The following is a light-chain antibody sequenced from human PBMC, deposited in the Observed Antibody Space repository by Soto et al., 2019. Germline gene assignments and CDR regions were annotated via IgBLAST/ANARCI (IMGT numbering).Light chain of an antibody. CDR1: QGISNY. Sequence: DIQMTQSPSSLSASVGDRVTITCRASQGISNYLAWYQQKPGKVPKLLIYAASTLQSGVPSRLSGSGSRLDFPLTISILQPEDVETYYCQKYNSAPWTSGQGTKVEIK. J-gene: IGKJ1*01. V-gene: IGKV1-27*01. CDR3: QKYNSAPWT. CDR2: AAS.